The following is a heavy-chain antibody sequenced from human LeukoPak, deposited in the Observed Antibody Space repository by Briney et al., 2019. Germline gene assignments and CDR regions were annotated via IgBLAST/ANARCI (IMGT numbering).Heavy chain of an antibody. J-gene: IGHJ5*02. Sequence: GRSLRLSCAASGLHFSGTAMSWVRQAPGKGLEWVPAISHDGMNAYYADSVKGRFTISRDNSKKTVSLEMSSLTAADTGVYYCAKDGAQYSSGPECDPRGQGALVTVSP. D-gene: IGHD6-19*01. CDR1: GLHFSGTA. CDR2: ISHDGMNA. CDR3: AKDGAQYSSGPECDP. V-gene: IGHV3-23*01.